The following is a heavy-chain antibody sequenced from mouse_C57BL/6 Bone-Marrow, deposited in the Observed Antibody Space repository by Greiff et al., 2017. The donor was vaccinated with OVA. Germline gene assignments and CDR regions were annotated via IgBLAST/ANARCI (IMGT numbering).Heavy chain of an antibody. CDR3: LGFITTVVGGY. Sequence: EVQLQQSGPELVKPGASVKISCKASGYTFTDYYMNWVKQSHGKSLEWIGDINPNNGGTSYNQKFKGKATLTVDKSSSTAYMELRSLTSEDSAVYYCLGFITTVVGGYWGQGTTLTVSS. J-gene: IGHJ2*01. CDR1: GYTFTDYY. V-gene: IGHV1-26*01. CDR2: INPNNGGT. D-gene: IGHD1-1*01.